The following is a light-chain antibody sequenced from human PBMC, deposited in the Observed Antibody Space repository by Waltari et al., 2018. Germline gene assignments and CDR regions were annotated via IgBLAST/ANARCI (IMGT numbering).Light chain of an antibody. CDR1: SSDVGSYNL. Sequence: QSALTQPASVSGSPGQSITISCTGTSSDVGSYNLFSWYQQHPGKAPKLMIYGGRKRPSGVSNRFSGSKSGNTASLTISGLQAEDEADYYCCSYAGSSTPVVFGGGTKLTVL. CDR3: CSYAGSSTPVV. CDR2: GGR. J-gene: IGLJ2*01. V-gene: IGLV2-23*01.